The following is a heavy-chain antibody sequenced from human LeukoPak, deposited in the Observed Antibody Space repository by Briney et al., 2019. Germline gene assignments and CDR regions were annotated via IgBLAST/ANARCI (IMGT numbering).Heavy chain of an antibody. D-gene: IGHD3-9*01. Sequence: PGRSLRLSCAASGFTFSSYGMHWVRQAPGEGLEWVAVIWYDGSNKYYADSVKGRFTISRDNSKNTLYLQMNSLRAEDTAVYYCASDILTGLDAFDIWGQGAMVTVSS. CDR3: ASDILTGLDAFDI. CDR2: IWYDGSNK. V-gene: IGHV3-33*01. CDR1: GFTFSSYG. J-gene: IGHJ3*02.